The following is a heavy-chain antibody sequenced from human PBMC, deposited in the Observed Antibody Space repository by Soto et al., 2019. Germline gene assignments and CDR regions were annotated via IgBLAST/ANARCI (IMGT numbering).Heavy chain of an antibody. CDR1: GFAFNNYG. V-gene: IGHV3-21*01. J-gene: IGHJ4*02. CDR3: AREDSIIIPAVSDF. CDR2: ISKSDYT. D-gene: IGHD2-2*01. Sequence: GGSLRLSCTVSGFAFNNYGINWVRQAPGKGLEWVSSISKSDYTYYPDSVKGRFTISRDNAKNSVSLQMNTLRVEDTAVYYCAREDSIIIPAVSDFWGQGTLVTVSS.